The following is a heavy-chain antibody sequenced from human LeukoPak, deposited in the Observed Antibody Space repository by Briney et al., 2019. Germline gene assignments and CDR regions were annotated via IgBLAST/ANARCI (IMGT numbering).Heavy chain of an antibody. J-gene: IGHJ4*02. Sequence: ASETLSLTCAVYGGSFSGYYWSWIRQPPGKGLEWIGEINHSGSTNYNPSLKSRVTISVDTSKNQFSLKLSSVTAADTAVYYCARHSYDSGGYYLDYWGQGTLVTVSS. CDR3: ARHSYDSGGYYLDY. D-gene: IGHD3-22*01. V-gene: IGHV4-34*01. CDR1: GGSFSGYY. CDR2: INHSGST.